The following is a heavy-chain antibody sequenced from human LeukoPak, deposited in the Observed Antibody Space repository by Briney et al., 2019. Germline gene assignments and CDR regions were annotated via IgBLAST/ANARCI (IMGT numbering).Heavy chain of an antibody. CDR3: ARSVGATMRKNLYFDY. CDR1: GGSISPYY. V-gene: IGHV4-59*01. J-gene: IGHJ4*02. Sequence: SETLSLTCSVSGGSISPYYWSWVRQPPGKGLEWIGYVSYSGSADYNPSLKSRVIISIDTSKNQFSLRLSSLTAADTAVYYCARSVGATMRKNLYFDYWGQGTLVTVSS. CDR2: VSYSGSA. D-gene: IGHD1-26*01.